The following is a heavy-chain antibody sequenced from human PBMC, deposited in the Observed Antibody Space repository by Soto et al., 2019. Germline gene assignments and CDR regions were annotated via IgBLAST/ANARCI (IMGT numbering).Heavy chain of an antibody. Sequence: GGSLRLSCAASGFTFSNFGMHWVRQAPGKGLEWVALISYDGSNKYYADSVKGRFTISRDTSKNTLYLQMSSLRAEDTAVYYCAKYKLSSTHAFDSWSQGTMVTGS. CDR2: ISYDGSNK. J-gene: IGHJ3*02. CDR3: AKYKLSSTHAFDS. V-gene: IGHV3-30*18. D-gene: IGHD1-20*01. CDR1: GFTFSNFG.